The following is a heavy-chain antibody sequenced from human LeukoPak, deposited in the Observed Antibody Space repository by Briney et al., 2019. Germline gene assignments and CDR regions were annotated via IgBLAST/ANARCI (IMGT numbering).Heavy chain of an antibody. J-gene: IGHJ6*03. CDR2: RKKDGSEK. V-gene: IGHV3-7*01. CDR1: GFTFSSAG. CDR3: ARVFEHYDFWSGYSYYYYMDV. D-gene: IGHD3-3*01. Sequence: GGSLRLSCAASGFTFSSAGMSWVRQPQGEGMDRVANRKKDGSEKCYGDSAKGRFRISRDNAKNSLYLQLNSLRADDTAVYYCARVFEHYDFWSGYSYYYYMDVWGKGTTVTVSS.